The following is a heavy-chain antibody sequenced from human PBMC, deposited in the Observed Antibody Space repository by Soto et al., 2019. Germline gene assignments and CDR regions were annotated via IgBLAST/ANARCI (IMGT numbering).Heavy chain of an antibody. V-gene: IGHV3-23*01. J-gene: IGHJ4*02. Sequence: EVQLLESGGGLVQPGGSLRLSCAASGFTFSNYAMSWVRQGPGKGLEWVSGVSNGGENTYYADSVKGRFTISRDNSESMVYLQMNSLRAEDTAIYYCAKPNWAGAGSARDFWGQGTLVTVSS. D-gene: IGHD6-19*01. CDR3: AKPNWAGAGSARDF. CDR1: GFTFSNYA. CDR2: VSNGGENT.